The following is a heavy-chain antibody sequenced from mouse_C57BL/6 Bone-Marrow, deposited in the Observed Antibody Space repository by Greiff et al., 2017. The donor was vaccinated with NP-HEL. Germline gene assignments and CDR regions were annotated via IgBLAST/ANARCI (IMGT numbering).Heavy chain of an antibody. Sequence: QVQLQQSGAELVKPGASVKLSCKASGYTFTEYTIHWVKQRPGQGLEWIGWFYPGSGSIKYNEKFKGKATLSADKSSSTVYMHLSSLTSEDSAVFFCAREGEYFGSRCGSFEVWGRGNRVTVTS. CDR1: GYTFTEYT. D-gene: IGHD1-1*01. J-gene: IGHJ1*03. V-gene: IGHV1-62-2*01. CDR3: AREGEYFGSRCGSFEV. CDR2: FYPGSGSI.